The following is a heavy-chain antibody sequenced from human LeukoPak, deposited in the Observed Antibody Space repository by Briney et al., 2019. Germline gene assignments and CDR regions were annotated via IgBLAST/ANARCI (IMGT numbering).Heavy chain of an antibody. CDR3: AELGITMIGGV. J-gene: IGHJ6*04. CDR2: IKQDGSEK. D-gene: IGHD3-10*02. CDR1: GFTFSSYW. V-gene: IGHV3-7*01. Sequence: GGSLRLSCAASGFTFSSYWMSWVRQAPGKGLEWLSNIKQDGSEKYYVDSVKGRFTISRDNAKNSPYLQMNSLRAEDTAVYYCAELGITMIGGVWGKGTTVTISS.